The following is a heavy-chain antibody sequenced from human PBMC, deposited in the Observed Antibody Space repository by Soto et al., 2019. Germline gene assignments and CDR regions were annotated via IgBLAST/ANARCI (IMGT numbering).Heavy chain of an antibody. CDR3: AKDDSDWAPQPHT. D-gene: IGHD2-21*01. Sequence: GGSLRLSCAASGFTFSSYGMHWVRKAPGKGLEWVAVISYDGSNKYYADSGKGRFTISRDNSKNTLYLQMNSLRAEDTAVYYCAKDDSDWAPQPHTWGQGTLVTVSS. V-gene: IGHV3-30*18. CDR2: ISYDGSNK. CDR1: GFTFSSYG. J-gene: IGHJ5*02.